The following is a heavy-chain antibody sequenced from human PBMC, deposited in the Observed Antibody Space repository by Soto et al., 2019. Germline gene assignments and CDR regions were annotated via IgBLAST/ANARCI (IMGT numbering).Heavy chain of an antibody. CDR1: GDSVSSSSVT. V-gene: IGHV6-1*01. CDR3: VRLIGNSWLDF. CDR2: TYYRSKWYN. J-gene: IGHJ5*01. Sequence: SQTLSLTCAISGDSVSSSSVTCNWIRQSPSRGLEWLGRTYYRSKWYNDYAESVKSRITINPDTSKNQFSLHLNSVTPEDTAVYYCVRLIGNSWLDFWGQGTLVTVS. D-gene: IGHD5-12*01.